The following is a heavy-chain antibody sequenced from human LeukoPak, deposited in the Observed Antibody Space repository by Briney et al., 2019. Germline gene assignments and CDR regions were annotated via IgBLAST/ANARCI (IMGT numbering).Heavy chain of an antibody. CDR2: ISGSSSII. CDR3: ARDRCNTGSFFDY. CDR1: GFTFSSYA. J-gene: IGHJ4*02. V-gene: IGHV3-48*01. Sequence: GGSLRLSCAASGFTFSSYAMSWVRQAPGKGLEWVSYISGSSSIIYYADSVKGRFTISRDNAKNSLYLQMNSLRVEDTAVYYCARDRCNTGSFFDYWGQGTLVTVSS. D-gene: IGHD1-26*01.